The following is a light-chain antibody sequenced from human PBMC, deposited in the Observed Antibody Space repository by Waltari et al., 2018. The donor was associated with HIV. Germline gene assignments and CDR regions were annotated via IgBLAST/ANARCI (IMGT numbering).Light chain of an antibody. J-gene: IGLJ2*01. Sequence: SYELTQPPSVSVSPGQTASITCSGDTLGGKYVCWYQKSPGQSPWLVIYHENKRPSGIPDLFSGSKSGNTATLTISGTQVMDEADYYCQAWDSGTVVFGGGTKLTVL. CDR3: QAWDSGTVV. V-gene: IGLV3-1*01. CDR1: TLGGKY. CDR2: HEN.